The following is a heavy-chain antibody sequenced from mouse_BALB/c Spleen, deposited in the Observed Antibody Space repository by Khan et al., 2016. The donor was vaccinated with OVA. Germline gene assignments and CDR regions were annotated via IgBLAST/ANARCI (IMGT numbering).Heavy chain of an antibody. CDR2: IGYSGST. V-gene: IGHV3-2*02. CDR3: ASWRLLLRYPGYFDY. CDR1: GYSITSDYA. Sequence: VQLQESGPGLLKPSQSLSLTCTVTGYSITSDYAWNWIRKFPGNKLEWMAYIGYSGSTTYNQSLRSRISFTRDKSKNPFFLQLISVTTEDTATYYCASWRLLLRYPGYFDYWGQGTTRTGSS. J-gene: IGHJ2*01. D-gene: IGHD1-1*01.